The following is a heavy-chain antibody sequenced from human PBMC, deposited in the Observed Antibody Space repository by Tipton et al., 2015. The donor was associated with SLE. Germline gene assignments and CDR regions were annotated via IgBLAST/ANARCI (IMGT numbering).Heavy chain of an antibody. J-gene: IGHJ6*03. CDR1: GGSIISGDYY. CDR2: INHSGST. Sequence: TLSLTCTVSGGSIISGDYYWSWIRQPPGKGLEWIGEINHSGSTNYNPSLKSRVTISVDTSKNQFSLKLSSVTAADTAVYYCARGGAVYYYYYYMDVWGKGTTVTVSS. D-gene: IGHD3-10*01. V-gene: IGHV4-34*01. CDR3: ARGGAVYYYYYYMDV.